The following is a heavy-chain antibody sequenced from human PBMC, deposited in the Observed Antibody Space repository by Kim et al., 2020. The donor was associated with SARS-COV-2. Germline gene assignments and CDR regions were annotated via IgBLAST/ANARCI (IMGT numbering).Heavy chain of an antibody. CDR3: ASLATGYGLDV. CDR2: IDYTGNT. V-gene: IGHV4-59*01. Sequence: SETLSLTCGVSGDSIRYYYWSWIRQPPGKGLEWIGYIDYTGNTNYNPSLKSRVSISVDTSKNQFSLKLNSVTAADTAMYYCASLATGYGLDVWGLGTTVTVSS. D-gene: IGHD1-1*01. J-gene: IGHJ6*02. CDR1: GDSIRYYY.